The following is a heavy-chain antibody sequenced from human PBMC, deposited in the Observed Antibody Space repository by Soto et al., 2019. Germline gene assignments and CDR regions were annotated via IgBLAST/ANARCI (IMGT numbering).Heavy chain of an antibody. CDR1: GGTFSSYC. J-gene: IGHJ6*02. Sequence: QVQLVQSGAEVKKPGSSVKVSCTASGGTFSSYCISWVRQAPGQGLEWMGGIIPIPGKANYAQKFQGRVTITADESTSTAYMELSSLRSEDTAVYYCARSQGSSTSLEIYYYYYYGMDVWGQGTTVTVSS. CDR3: ARSQGSSTSLEIYYYYYYGMDV. CDR2: IIPIPGKA. V-gene: IGHV1-69*01. D-gene: IGHD2-2*01.